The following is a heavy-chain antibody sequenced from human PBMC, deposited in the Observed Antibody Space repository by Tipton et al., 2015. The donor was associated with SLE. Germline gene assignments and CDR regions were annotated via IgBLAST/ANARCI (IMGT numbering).Heavy chain of an antibody. CDR2: VYYSGSA. CDR3: ARGIGSSWGHY. CDR1: GGSISSSSYY. V-gene: IGHV4-39*07. D-gene: IGHD6-13*01. J-gene: IGHJ4*02. Sequence: TLSLTCTVSGGSISSSSYYWGWIRQSPGKGLEWIGSVYYSGSANYNPSLKSRVTISIDTSKNQFSLKLSSVTAADTAVYYCARGIGSSWGHYWGQGTLVTVSS.